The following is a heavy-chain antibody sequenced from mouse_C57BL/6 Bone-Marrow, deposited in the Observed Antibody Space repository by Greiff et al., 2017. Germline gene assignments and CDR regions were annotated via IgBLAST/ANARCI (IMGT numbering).Heavy chain of an antibody. CDR1: EYEFPSHD. Sequence: EVQLQESGGGLVQPGESLKLSCESNEYEFPSHDMSWVRKTPEKRLELVAAINSDGGSTYYPDTMERRFIISRDNTKTTLYLQMRSLRSEDTALYYCARFYCGYEGAWFAYWGQGTLVTVSA. J-gene: IGHJ3*01. D-gene: IGHD2-2*01. CDR3: ARFYCGYEGAWFAY. CDR2: INSDGGST. V-gene: IGHV5-2*01.